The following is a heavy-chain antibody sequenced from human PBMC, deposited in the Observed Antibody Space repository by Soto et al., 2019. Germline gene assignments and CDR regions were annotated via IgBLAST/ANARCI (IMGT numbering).Heavy chain of an antibody. Sequence: EVHLLDSGGALVQPGGSLRLSCAASGFTFSSYAMSWVRQAPGKGLEWVSVISGSGVSTYYADSVKGRFTISRDNSKNTLYLQMNSLRAEDTAVYYCTKVSSSEWAYRDYWGQGTLVTVSS. V-gene: IGHV3-23*01. D-gene: IGHD1-26*01. J-gene: IGHJ4*02. CDR2: ISGSGVST. CDR3: TKVSSSEWAYRDY. CDR1: GFTFSSYA.